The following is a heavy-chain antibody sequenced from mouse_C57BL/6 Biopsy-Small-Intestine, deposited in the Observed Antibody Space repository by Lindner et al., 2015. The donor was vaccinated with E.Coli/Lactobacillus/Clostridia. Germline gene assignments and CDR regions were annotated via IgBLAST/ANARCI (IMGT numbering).Heavy chain of an antibody. CDR1: GFTFSTYG. Sequence: VQLQESGGDLVKPGGSLKLSCVASGFTFSTYGMSWVRQTPDRRLEWVATISNGGISTYYSDGVKGRFTISRDNANNTLYLQMISLKSEDTAMYYCSKELTGAAYWGQGTLVTVSA. J-gene: IGHJ3*01. V-gene: IGHV5-6*01. CDR2: ISNGGIST. CDR3: SKELTGAAY. D-gene: IGHD4-1*01.